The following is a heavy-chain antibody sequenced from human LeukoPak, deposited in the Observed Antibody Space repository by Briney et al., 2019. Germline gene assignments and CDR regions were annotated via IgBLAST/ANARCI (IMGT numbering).Heavy chain of an antibody. V-gene: IGHV1-8*02. D-gene: IGHD3-9*01. CDR3: ARVPLNYDILTGYPEGDAFDI. Sequence: DSVKVSCNSSGYTFTNYDINWVRQATGQGLEWMGWMNPNSGNTGYAQKFQGRVTMTRNTSISTAYMELSSLRSEDTAVYYCARVPLNYDILTGYPEGDAFDIWGQGTMVTVSS. CDR2: MNPNSGNT. J-gene: IGHJ3*02. CDR1: GYTFTNYD.